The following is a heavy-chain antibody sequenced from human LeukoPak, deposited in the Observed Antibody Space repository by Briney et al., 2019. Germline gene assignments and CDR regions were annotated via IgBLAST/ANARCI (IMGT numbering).Heavy chain of an antibody. CDR2: ISAYNGNT. V-gene: IGHV1-18*01. CDR1: GGTFTSYG. CDR3: ARDREYYYGSGSYYDY. J-gene: IGHJ4*02. Sequence: ASVKVSCKASGGTFTSYGISWVRQAPGQGLEWMGWISAYNGNTNYAQKLQGRVTMTTDTSTSTAYMELRSLRSDDTAVYYCARDREYYYGSGSYYDYWGQGTLVTVSS. D-gene: IGHD3-10*01.